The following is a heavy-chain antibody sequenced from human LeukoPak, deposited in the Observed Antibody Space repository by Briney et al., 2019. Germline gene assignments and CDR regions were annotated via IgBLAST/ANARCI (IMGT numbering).Heavy chain of an antibody. J-gene: IGHJ4*02. CDR3: ARARGEMAALGY. CDR2: ISYDGSNK. CDR1: GFTFSSYA. Sequence: GGPLRLSCAASGFTFSSYAMHWVRQAPGKGLEWVAVISYDGSNKYYADSVKGRFTISRDNSKNTLYLQMNSLRAEDTAVYYCARARGEMAALGYWGQGTLVTVSS. V-gene: IGHV3-30-3*01. D-gene: IGHD5-24*01.